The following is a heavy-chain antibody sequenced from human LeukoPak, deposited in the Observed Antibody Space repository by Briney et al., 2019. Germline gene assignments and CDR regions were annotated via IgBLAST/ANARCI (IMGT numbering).Heavy chain of an antibody. Sequence: SETLSLTCTVSGGSISSGGYHWSWIRQHPGKGLEWIGYIYYSGSTYYNPSLKSRVTISVDTSKNQFSLKLSSVTAADTAVYYCARGLSAFDIWGQGTMVTVSS. CDR2: IYYSGST. V-gene: IGHV4-31*03. CDR1: GGSISSGGYH. D-gene: IGHD3-22*01. J-gene: IGHJ3*02. CDR3: ARGLSAFDI.